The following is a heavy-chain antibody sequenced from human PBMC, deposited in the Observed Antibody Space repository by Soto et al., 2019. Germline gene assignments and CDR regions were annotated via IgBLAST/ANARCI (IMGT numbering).Heavy chain of an antibody. V-gene: IGHV4-31*03. CDR1: GGSISSGGYY. CDR3: ARYPGSNLGYYYMDV. J-gene: IGHJ6*03. Sequence: SETLFLTCTVSGGSISSGGYYWSWIRQHPGKGLEWIGYIYYSGSTYYNPSLKSRVTISVDTSKNQFSLKLSSVTAADTAVYYCARYPGSNLGYYYMDVWGKGTTVTVSS. CDR2: IYYSGST. D-gene: IGHD4-4*01.